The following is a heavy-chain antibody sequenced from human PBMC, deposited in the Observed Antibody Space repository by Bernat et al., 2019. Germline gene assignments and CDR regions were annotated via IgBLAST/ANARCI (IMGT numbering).Heavy chain of an antibody. CDR2: IGILSSTT. CDR3: ARDWVVAATQNIYYYGMDV. CDR1: GFTFSNYA. V-gene: IGHV3-23*01. D-gene: IGHD2-15*01. Sequence: EVQLLESGGGLVQPGGSLRLSCTASGFTFSNYAMNWVRQAPGRGLEWVSVIGILSSTTYYADSLKGRFTISRDNSKNTLYLQMNSLRAEDTAVYYCARDWVVAATQNIYYYGMDVWGQGTTVTVSS. J-gene: IGHJ6*02.